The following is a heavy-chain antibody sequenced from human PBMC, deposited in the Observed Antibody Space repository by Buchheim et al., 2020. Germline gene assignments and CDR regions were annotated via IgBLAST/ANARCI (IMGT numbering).Heavy chain of an antibody. Sequence: QVQLQESGPGLVKPSETLSLTCNVSGGSVSSGLHYWSWIRQPSGKGLEWIAYIYYSGSTNYNPSLKSRVTISVDTSKNQFSLKLTSVTAADTAVYYCARSYSNNYYYYMDVWGKGTT. CDR3: ARSYSNNYYYYMDV. CDR2: IYYSGST. D-gene: IGHD4-11*01. J-gene: IGHJ6*03. V-gene: IGHV4-61*01. CDR1: GGSVSSGLHY.